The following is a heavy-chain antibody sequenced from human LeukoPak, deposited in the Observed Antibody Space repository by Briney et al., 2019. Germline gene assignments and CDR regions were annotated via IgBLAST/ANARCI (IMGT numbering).Heavy chain of an antibody. CDR2: IIPILGIA. D-gene: IGHD1-26*01. V-gene: IGHV1-69*04. CDR3: ARELMEWELLFFDY. CDR1: GATFSSYA. Sequence: SVKVSCKASGATFSSYAISWVRQAPGQGLEWMGRIIPILGIANYAQKFQGRVTITADKSTSTAYMELSSLRSEDTAVYYCARELMEWELLFFDYWGQGTLVTVSS. J-gene: IGHJ4*02.